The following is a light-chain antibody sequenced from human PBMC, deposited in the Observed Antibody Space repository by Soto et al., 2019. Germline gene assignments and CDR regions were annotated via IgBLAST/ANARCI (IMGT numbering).Light chain of an antibody. J-gene: IGKJ5*01. V-gene: IGKV3-15*01. CDR3: QQYNKWPPAIS. CDR2: GAH. CDR1: QSVSDN. Sequence: EIMWTQSPATLSVSPGEGANLSCRESQSVSDNLAWYQQKPGQAPRLLIYGAHTRATGIPARFSGSGSGTEFTLTISSLQSEDFAVYYCQQYNKWPPAISFGQGTRLEIK.